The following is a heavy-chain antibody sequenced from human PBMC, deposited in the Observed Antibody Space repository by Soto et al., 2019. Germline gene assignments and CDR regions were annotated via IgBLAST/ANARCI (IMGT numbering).Heavy chain of an antibody. CDR3: ASGDSTVSSVFDY. CDR1: GGPFSSGGYY. CDR2: IYNNGDT. Sequence: PSETLSLTCTVSGGPFSSGGYYWSWIRQEPGKGLEWIGYIYNNGDTSYNPSLKSRVTISADTSKAQFSRKLSSVTAADTAVYYCASGDSTVSSVFDYWGQGMLVSVSS. J-gene: IGHJ4*02. D-gene: IGHD4-17*01. V-gene: IGHV4-31*03.